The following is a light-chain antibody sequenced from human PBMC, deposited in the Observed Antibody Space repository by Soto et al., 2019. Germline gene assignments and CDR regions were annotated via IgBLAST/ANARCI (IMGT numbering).Light chain of an antibody. V-gene: IGKV1-8*01. CDR2: AAS. CDR3: QQYYSYRPFT. J-gene: IGKJ4*01. CDR1: QGISSY. Sequence: AIRMTQSPSSLSASTGDRVTITCRASQGISSYLAWYQQKPGKAPKLLIYAASTLQSGVPSRFSGSGSGTDFTLTISCLQSEDFATYYCQQYYSYRPFTFGGGTKVDIK.